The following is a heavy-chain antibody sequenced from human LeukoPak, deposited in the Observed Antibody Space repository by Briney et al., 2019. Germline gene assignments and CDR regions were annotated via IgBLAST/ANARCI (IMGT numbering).Heavy chain of an antibody. CDR2: INPNSGGT. CDR1: GCTFTGYY. Sequence: GASVKVSCKASGCTFTGYYMHWVRQAPGQGLEWMGWINPNSGGTNYAQKFQGRVTMTRDTSISTAYMELSRLRSDDTAVYYCARAPRHPYSGYPQARMYYHYMDVWGKGTTVTVSS. J-gene: IGHJ6*03. CDR3: ARAPRHPYSGYPQARMYYHYMDV. D-gene: IGHD5-12*01. V-gene: IGHV1-2*02.